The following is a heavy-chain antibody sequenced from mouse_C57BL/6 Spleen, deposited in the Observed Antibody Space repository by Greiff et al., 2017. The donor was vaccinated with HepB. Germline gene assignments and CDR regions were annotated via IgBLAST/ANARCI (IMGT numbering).Heavy chain of an antibody. J-gene: IGHJ4*01. Sequence: VQLQQPGAELVKPGASVKLSCKASGYTFTSYWMHWVKQRPGQGLEWIGMIHPNSGSTNYNEKFKSKATLTVDKSSSTAYMQLSSLTSEDSAVYYCAREGSSYDAMDYWGQGTSVTVSS. D-gene: IGHD1-1*01. CDR2: IHPNSGST. CDR3: AREGSSYDAMDY. V-gene: IGHV1-64*01. CDR1: GYTFTSYW.